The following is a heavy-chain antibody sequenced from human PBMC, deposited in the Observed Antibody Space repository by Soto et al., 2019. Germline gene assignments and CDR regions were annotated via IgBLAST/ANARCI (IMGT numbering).Heavy chain of an antibody. CDR3: ARVHITGAYNWFDP. D-gene: IGHD1-20*01. Sequence: QVQLQQSGPGLVKPSQTLSLTCAISGDSVSSNSAAWHWIRQSPSRGLEWLGRTYYRSKWYNDYAVSVKSRITFTPDTSKNLFALHLNAVTPEDTAVYYFARVHITGAYNWFDPWGQGTLVTVSS. CDR2: TYYRSKWYN. V-gene: IGHV6-1*01. J-gene: IGHJ5*02. CDR1: GDSVSSNSAA.